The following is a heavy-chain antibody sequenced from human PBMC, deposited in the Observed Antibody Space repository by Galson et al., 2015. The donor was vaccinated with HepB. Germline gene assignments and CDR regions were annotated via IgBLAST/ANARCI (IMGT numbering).Heavy chain of an antibody. CDR2: ISSSSSYT. J-gene: IGHJ3*02. CDR3: ARDCSGGSCYSSSGAFDI. Sequence: SLRLSCAASGFTFSDYYMSWIRQAPGKGLEWVSYISSSSSYTNYADSVKGRFTISRDNAKNSLYLQMNSLRAEDTAVYYCARDCSGGSCYSSSGAFDIWGQGTMVTVSS. V-gene: IGHV3-11*06. CDR1: GFTFSDYY. D-gene: IGHD2-15*01.